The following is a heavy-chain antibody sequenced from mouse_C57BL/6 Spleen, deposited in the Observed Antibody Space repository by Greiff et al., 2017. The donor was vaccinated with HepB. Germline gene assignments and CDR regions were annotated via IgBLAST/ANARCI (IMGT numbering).Heavy chain of an antibody. CDR2: IRLKSDNYAT. CDR3: TGGLGRYYWYFDV. J-gene: IGHJ1*03. D-gene: IGHD3-1*01. V-gene: IGHV6-3*01. CDR1: GFTFSNYW. Sequence: EVQLQQSGGGLVQPGGSMKLSCVASGFTFSNYWMNWVRQSPEKGLEWVAQIRLKSDNYATHYAESVKGRFTISRDDSKSSVYLQMNNLRAEDTGIYYCTGGLGRYYWYFDVWGTGTTVTVSS.